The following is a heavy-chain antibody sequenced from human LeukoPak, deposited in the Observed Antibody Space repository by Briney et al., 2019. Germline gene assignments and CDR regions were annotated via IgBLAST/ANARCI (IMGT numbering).Heavy chain of an antibody. CDR2: ISHSGST. CDR3: GRGERGVDY. J-gene: IGHJ4*02. D-gene: IGHD2-8*01. V-gene: IGHV4-38-2*02. CDR1: GYSISSGYY. Sequence: SETLSLTCTVSGYSISSGYYWGWIRQPPGKGLEWIASISHSGSTYYNPSLKSRVTISVDMSKNQFSLQLSSVTAADTAVYYCGRGERGVDYWGRGTLVTVSS.